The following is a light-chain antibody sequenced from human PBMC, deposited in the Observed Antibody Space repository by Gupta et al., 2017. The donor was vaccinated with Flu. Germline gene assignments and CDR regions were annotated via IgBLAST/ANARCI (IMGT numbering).Light chain of an antibody. J-gene: IGKJ1*01. CDR3: QQSDSNLWT. CDR1: QSISTY. V-gene: IGKV1-39*01. Sequence: DIQMTQSPSSLSASVGDRVTITCRASQSISTYLNWYQQKPGKAPKLLIYAASRLQTGVPSRFSGGGSGTDFALTISSLQPEDFATYYCQQSDSNLWTFGQGTKVEIK. CDR2: AAS.